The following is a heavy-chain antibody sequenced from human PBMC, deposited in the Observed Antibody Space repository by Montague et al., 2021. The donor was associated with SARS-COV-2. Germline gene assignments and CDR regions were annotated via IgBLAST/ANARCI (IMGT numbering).Heavy chain of an antibody. CDR1: GGSISGHY. Sequence: SETRSLTCSVSGGSISGHYWSWIRQPPGKGLEWIGNFDHSGDTKYNPSLKSRATISVDTSKNHFALRLSSVTAADTAAYYCAREFRIELWQTNWYFGLWGRGTLVTVSS. CDR3: AREFRIELWQTNWYFGL. V-gene: IGHV4-59*11. CDR2: FDHSGDT. J-gene: IGHJ2*01. D-gene: IGHD3-16*01.